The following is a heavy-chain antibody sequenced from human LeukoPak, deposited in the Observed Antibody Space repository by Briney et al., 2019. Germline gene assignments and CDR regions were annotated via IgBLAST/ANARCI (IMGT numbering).Heavy chain of an antibody. CDR3: ARGPYDFWTGYYEKNWFDP. D-gene: IGHD3-3*01. CDR2: SNPNSGGT. V-gene: IGHV1-2*02. J-gene: IGHJ5*02. Sequence: ASVKVSCKASGYTFTGYFIHWVRQAPGQGLEWMGWSNPNSGGTNYARKFQGRVTMTRDTSISTAYMELSRLRSDDTAVYYCARGPYDFWTGYYEKNWFDPWGQGTLVTVSS. CDR1: GYTFTGYF.